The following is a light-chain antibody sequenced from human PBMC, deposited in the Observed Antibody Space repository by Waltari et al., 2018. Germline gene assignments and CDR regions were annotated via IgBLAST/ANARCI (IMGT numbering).Light chain of an antibody. CDR3: QQYITSPVT. V-gene: IGKV4-1*01. CDR2: WGS. CDR1: QGVMYRSKNKDY. J-gene: IGKJ5*01. Sequence: DIVMTQSPDSLAVPLGEGATTSCNASQGVMYRSKNKDYLAWYQQKPGQPPKLLLNWGSTRESGVPDRFSGSGSATNFTLTISSLQAEDVAVYWCQQYITSPVTFGQGTRLEIK.